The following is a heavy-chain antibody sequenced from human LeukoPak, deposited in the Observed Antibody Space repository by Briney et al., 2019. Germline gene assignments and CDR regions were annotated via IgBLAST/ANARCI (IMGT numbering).Heavy chain of an antibody. CDR2: IRPDAGEK. D-gene: IGHD3-10*01. J-gene: IGHJ4*02. Sequence: TGGSLRLSCAASGFTFGTYRMTWVRQAPGKGLEWVANIRPDAGEKNYADSVKGRFTISRDNTRNSLYLQVNSLRVEDTASYYCARSGPIDYWGQGTLVTVSS. CDR1: GFTFGTYR. CDR3: ARSGPIDY. V-gene: IGHV3-7*01.